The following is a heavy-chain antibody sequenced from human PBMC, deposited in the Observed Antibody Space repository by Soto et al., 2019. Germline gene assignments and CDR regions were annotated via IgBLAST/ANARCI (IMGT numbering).Heavy chain of an antibody. CDR3: ARAVLRGWGYYFDY. CDR1: GGTFSSYT. D-gene: IGHD3-3*01. J-gene: IGHJ4*02. CDR2: IIPILGIA. Sequence: QVQLVQSGAEVQKPGSSVKVSCKASGGTFSSYTISWVRQAPGQGLEWMGRIIPILGIANYAQKFQGRVTITADKSTSTAYMELSSLRSEDTAVYYCARAVLRGWGYYFDYWGQGTLVTVSS. V-gene: IGHV1-69*02.